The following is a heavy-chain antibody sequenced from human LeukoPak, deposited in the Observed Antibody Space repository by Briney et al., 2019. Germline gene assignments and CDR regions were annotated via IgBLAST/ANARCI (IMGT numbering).Heavy chain of an antibody. J-gene: IGHJ4*02. D-gene: IGHD4-23*01. V-gene: IGHV3-23*01. CDR3: AKDTVVTTPGDYFDY. Sequence: GGSLRLSCAASGFTFSSYAMSWVRQAPGKGVEWVSAISGSGGSTYYADSVKGRFTISRDNSKNTLYLQMNSLRAEDTAVYYCAKDTVVTTPGDYFDYWGQGTLVTVSS. CDR1: GFTFSSYA. CDR2: ISGSGGST.